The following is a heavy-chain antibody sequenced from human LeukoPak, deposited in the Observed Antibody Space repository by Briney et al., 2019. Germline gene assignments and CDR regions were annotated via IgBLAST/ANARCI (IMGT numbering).Heavy chain of an antibody. J-gene: IGHJ4*02. CDR1: GFTFTSNA. Sequence: GGSLTLSCAASGFTFTSNAMSRVRHVPGQGPERVSGVNWTGATTAYADSVQGRFTISRDNAKNSLYLQMNSLRVEDTALYYCAKDIAWVATIGVDYWGQGTLVTVSP. CDR3: AKDIAWVATIGVDY. D-gene: IGHD5-12*01. V-gene: IGHV3-20*04. CDR2: VNWTGATT.